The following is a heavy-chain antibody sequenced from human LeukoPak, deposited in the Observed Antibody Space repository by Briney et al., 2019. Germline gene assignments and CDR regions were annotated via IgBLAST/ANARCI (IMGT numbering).Heavy chain of an antibody. D-gene: IGHD6-13*01. Sequence: GESLKISCKGSGYSFATYWIGWVRQMPGKGLELMGLIYPGDSDTRYSPSFQGQVTFSVDASISTAYLQLSGLRASDTAIYYCVRFGLTSSLDYWGRGTLVTVSS. J-gene: IGHJ4*02. V-gene: IGHV5-51*01. CDR3: VRFGLTSSLDY. CDR2: IYPGDSDT. CDR1: GYSFATYW.